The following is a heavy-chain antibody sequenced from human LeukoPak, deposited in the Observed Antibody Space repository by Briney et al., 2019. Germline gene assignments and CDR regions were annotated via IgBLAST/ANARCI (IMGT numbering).Heavy chain of an antibody. CDR3: ARVAVTGGDGEMRGYYYYGMDV. CDR1: GGSISSGGYY. Sequence: SETLSLTCIVSGGSISSGGYYWSWIRQHPGKGLEWIGYIYYSGSTYYNPSLKSRVTISVDTSKNHFSLRLTSVTAVDTAVYYCARVAVTGGDGEMRGYYYYGMDVWGQGTTVTVSS. J-gene: IGHJ6*02. CDR2: IYYSGST. V-gene: IGHV4-31*03. D-gene: IGHD3-10*01.